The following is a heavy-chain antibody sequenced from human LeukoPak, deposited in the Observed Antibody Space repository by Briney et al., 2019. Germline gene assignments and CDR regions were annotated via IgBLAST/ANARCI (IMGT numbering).Heavy chain of an antibody. D-gene: IGHD5-24*01. V-gene: IGHV3-23*01. CDR3: AKKTSYNFSDY. CDR1: GFTFSSSA. Sequence: PGGSLRLSCAASGFTFSSSAMSWVRQAPGKGLEWVSAISNNGGYTYYADSVQGRFTISRDNSKSTLCLQMNSLRAEDTAVYYCAKKTSYNFSDYWGQGTLVTVSS. J-gene: IGHJ4*02. CDR2: ISNNGGYT.